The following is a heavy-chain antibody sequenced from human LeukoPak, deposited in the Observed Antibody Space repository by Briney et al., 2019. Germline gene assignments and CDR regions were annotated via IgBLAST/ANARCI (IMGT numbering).Heavy chain of an antibody. CDR1: NDSFSNYY. Sequence: PSETLSLTCTVSNDSFSNYYWTWIRQSPGKALEWIGSIYHSGSTYYNPSLKSRVTISVDTSKNQFSLKLSSVTAADTAVYYCARERGGAAAGREGYFDYWGQGTLVTVSS. CDR3: ARERGGAAAGREGYFDY. V-gene: IGHV4-38-2*02. CDR2: IYHSGST. J-gene: IGHJ4*02. D-gene: IGHD6-13*01.